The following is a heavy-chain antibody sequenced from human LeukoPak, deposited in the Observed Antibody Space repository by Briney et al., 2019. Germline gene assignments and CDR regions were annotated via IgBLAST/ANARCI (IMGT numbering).Heavy chain of an antibody. J-gene: IGHJ5*02. Sequence: SQTLSLTCALSGDSVSSNSAAWNWIRQSPSRCLELLGRTYFRSKWYNDYAVSVKSRININPDTSNNPFSLQLHSVTPEDTAVYYCARGVVVVAASCFDPWGQGTLVTVSS. V-gene: IGHV6-1*01. CDR1: GDSVSSNSAA. CDR3: ARGVVVVAASCFDP. D-gene: IGHD2-15*01. CDR2: TYFRSKWYN.